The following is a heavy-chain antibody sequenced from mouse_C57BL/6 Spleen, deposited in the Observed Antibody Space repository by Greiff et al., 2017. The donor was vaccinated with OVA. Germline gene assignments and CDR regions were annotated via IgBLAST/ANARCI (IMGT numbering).Heavy chain of an antibody. J-gene: IGHJ3*01. Sequence: VQLQQSGAELVRPGTSVKVSCKASGYAFTNYLIEWVKQRPGQGLEWIGVINPGSGGTNYNEKFKGKATLTADKSSSTAYMQLSSLTSEDSAVYFCAREETGKFAYWGQGTLVTVSA. CDR3: AREETGKFAY. CDR1: GYAFTNYL. CDR2: INPGSGGT. V-gene: IGHV1-54*01. D-gene: IGHD4-1*01.